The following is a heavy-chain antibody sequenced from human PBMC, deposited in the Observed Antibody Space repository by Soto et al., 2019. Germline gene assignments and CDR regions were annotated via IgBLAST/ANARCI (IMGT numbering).Heavy chain of an antibody. V-gene: IGHV4-34*01. D-gene: IGHD7-27*01. CDR1: GGSFSGYY. CDR3: VRGPSRLLTGDSFA. J-gene: IGHJ5*02. Sequence: TSETLSLTCAVYGGSFSGYYWSWIRQPPGKGLEWIGEINHSGSTNYNPSLKSRVTISVDTSKNQFSLRLSSVTAADTAVYHCVRGPSRLLTGDSFAWRQGTLVTVSS. CDR2: INHSGST.